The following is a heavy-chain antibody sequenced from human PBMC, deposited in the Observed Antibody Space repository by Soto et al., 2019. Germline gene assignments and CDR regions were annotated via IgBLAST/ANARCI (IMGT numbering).Heavy chain of an antibody. V-gene: IGHV3-23*01. CDR2: ISGSGGST. J-gene: IGHJ4*02. CDR1: GFTFSSYA. CDR3: AKSSSEGSGSYYTYFDY. Sequence: GGSLRLSCAASGFTFSSYAMSWVRQAPGKGLEWVSAISGSGGSTYYADSVKGRFTISRDNSKNTLYLQMNSLRAEDTAVYYCAKSSSEGSGSYYTYFDYWGQGTLVTVSS. D-gene: IGHD3-10*01.